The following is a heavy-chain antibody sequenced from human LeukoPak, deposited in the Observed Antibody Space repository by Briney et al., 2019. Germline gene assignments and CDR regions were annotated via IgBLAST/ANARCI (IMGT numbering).Heavy chain of an antibody. Sequence: GGSLRLSCAASGFTFDDYAMHWVRQAPGKGLEWVSGISWNSGSIGYADSVKGRFTISRDNAKNSLYLQMNSLRAEDTAFYYCAKDISSMGGPVTPGYWGQGTLVTVSS. CDR1: GFTFDDYA. J-gene: IGHJ4*02. CDR2: ISWNSGSI. CDR3: AKDISSMGGPVTPGY. D-gene: IGHD1-26*01. V-gene: IGHV3-9*01.